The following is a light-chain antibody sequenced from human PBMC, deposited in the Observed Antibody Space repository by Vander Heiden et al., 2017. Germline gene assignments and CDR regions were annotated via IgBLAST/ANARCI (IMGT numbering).Light chain of an antibody. CDR2: AAS. CDR3: QQSYSTPFT. Sequence: DIQVTQSPSSLSASVGDRVTLTCRASQSISSYLNWYQQKPGKAPKLLIYAASSLQSGIPSRFSGSGSGTDFTLTISSLQPEDFATYYCQQSYSTPFTFGPGTKVDIK. CDR1: QSISSY. V-gene: IGKV1-39*01. J-gene: IGKJ3*01.